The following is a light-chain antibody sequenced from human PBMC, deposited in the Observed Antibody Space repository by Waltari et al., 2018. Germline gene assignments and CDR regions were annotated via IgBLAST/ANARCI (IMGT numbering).Light chain of an antibody. J-gene: IGLJ1*01. CDR3: CSYAPGNTYV. V-gene: IGLV2-23*01. Sequence: QSALTQPASVSGSPGQSITISCTGTSSDVGSYNLVSWYQQSPGKAPKLMSLSDRFSGAKSDNTATLTISGLQAEDEADYYCCSYAPGNTYVFGTGTKVTVL. CDR1: SSDVGSYNL.